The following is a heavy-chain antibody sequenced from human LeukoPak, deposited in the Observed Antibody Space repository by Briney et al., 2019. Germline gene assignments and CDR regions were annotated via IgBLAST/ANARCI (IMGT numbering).Heavy chain of an antibody. J-gene: IGHJ4*02. Sequence: PSETLSLTCTVSGGSISSYYWGWIRQPPGKGLEWIGSIYYSGSTYNNPSLKSRVTISVDTSKNQFSLKLSSVTAADTAVHYCARHKMSSSWSLFEYWGQGILVTVSS. V-gene: IGHV4-39*01. CDR3: ARHKMSSSWSLFEY. CDR2: IYYSGST. D-gene: IGHD6-13*01. CDR1: GGSISSYY.